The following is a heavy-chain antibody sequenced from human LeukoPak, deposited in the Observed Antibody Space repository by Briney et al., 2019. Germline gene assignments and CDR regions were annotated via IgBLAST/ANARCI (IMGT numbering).Heavy chain of an antibody. D-gene: IGHD2-2*01. J-gene: IGHJ4*02. Sequence: SETLSLTCSVSGGSISSGGYYWSWIRQPPGKGLEWIGYIFHSGSTYCNPSLKSRVTISVDRSKNQFSLKLSSVTAADTAVYYCARAKFCSSTSCPMGSWGQGTLVTVSS. V-gene: IGHV4-30-2*01. CDR2: IFHSGST. CDR3: ARAKFCSSTSCPMGS. CDR1: GGSISSGGYY.